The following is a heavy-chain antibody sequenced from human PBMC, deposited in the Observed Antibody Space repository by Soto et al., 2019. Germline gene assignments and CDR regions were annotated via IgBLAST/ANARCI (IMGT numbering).Heavy chain of an antibody. J-gene: IGHJ4*02. V-gene: IGHV3-15*05. CDR3: TIIPATAPN. Sequence: GGSLRLSCVVSGFSFSKEWMSWVRQAPGKGLEGVGRIKGKTEGETTDYAAPVKGRFTISRDDSKHTLYLQMNSLKTEDTAVYYCTIIPATAPNWGQGTLVTVSS. CDR1: GFSFSKEW. CDR2: IKGKTEGETT. D-gene: IGHD2-2*01.